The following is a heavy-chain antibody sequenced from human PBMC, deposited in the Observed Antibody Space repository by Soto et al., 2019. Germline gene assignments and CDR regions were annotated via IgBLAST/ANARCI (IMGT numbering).Heavy chain of an antibody. CDR2: ISSHNDNT. V-gene: IGHV1-18*01. J-gene: IGHJ4*02. D-gene: IGHD3-22*01. Sequence: ASVKVSCKASGYSFTSYGCSWVRQAPGQGPEWMGWISSHNDNTKYAQKLQGRVTMTTDTSTSTAYMELRSLRSDDTAVYYCARDIAFEDSSGNLPGYWGQGTLVTVSS. CDR1: GYSFTSYG. CDR3: ARDIAFEDSSGNLPGY.